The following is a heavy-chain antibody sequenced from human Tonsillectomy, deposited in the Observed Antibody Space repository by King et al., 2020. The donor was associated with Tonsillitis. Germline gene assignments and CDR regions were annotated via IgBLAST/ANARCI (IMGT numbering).Heavy chain of an antibody. D-gene: IGHD1-26*01. CDR2: MNPNTGNT. CDR1: GYTFTTYD. V-gene: IGHV1-8*02. J-gene: IGHJ4*02. Sequence: VQLVESGAEVKRPGASVKVSCRTSGYTFTTYDIHWVRQASGQGLEWMGWMNPNTGNTVSAQTFQGRVTMTRNTSMTTAYMELTRLTSADTAVYFCARAGLAGSSNNWGQRTLVAVSS. CDR3: ARAGLAGSSNN.